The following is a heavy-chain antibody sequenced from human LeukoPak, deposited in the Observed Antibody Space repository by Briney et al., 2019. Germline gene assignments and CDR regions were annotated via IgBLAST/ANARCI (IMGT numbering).Heavy chain of an antibody. CDR3: VRSAFHAGSGNYYDY. V-gene: IGHV3-74*03. Sequence: GGSLRLSCAASGFTFSNYWIHWVRQAPGKGLVWVSRIDNAGSITTYADSVKGRFTISRDNAENTLYLHMNSLRVEDTAVYYCVRSAFHAGSGNYYDYWGQGTLVTVSS. CDR2: IDNAGSIT. D-gene: IGHD3-22*01. J-gene: IGHJ4*02. CDR1: GFTFSNYW.